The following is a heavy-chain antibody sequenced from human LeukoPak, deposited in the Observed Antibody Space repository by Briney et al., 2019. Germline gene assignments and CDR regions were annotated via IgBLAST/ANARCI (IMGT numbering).Heavy chain of an antibody. CDR1: GFTFSSYA. J-gene: IGHJ4*02. CDR2: IRGDAGDK. D-gene: IGHD4/OR15-4a*01. CDR3: ARDVHGALDF. V-gene: IGHV3-7*01. Sequence: GRSLRLSCAASGFTFSSYAMHWVRQAPGKGLEWVANIRGDAGDKGYADSVRDRFTISRDNGKNSLYLQMNSLTAEDTAVYYCARDVHGALDFWGQGTLVVVSS.